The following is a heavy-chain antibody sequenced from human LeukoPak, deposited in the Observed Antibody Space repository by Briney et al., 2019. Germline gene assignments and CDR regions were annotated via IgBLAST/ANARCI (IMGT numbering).Heavy chain of an antibody. CDR1: GFTFSSYS. V-gene: IGHV3-21*01. CDR2: ISSSSSYI. Sequence: GGSLRLSCGASGFTFSSYSMNWVRQAPGKGLEWVSSISSSSSYIYYADSVKGRFTISRDNAKNSLYLQMNSLRAEDTAVYYCAAGKWLSPWAFDIWGQGTMVTVSS. J-gene: IGHJ3*02. CDR3: AAGKWLSPWAFDI. D-gene: IGHD3-22*01.